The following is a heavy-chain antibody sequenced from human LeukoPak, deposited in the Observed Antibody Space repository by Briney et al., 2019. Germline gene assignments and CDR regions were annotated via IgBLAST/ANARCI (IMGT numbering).Heavy chain of an antibody. CDR1: GFTFSNYN. J-gene: IGHJ6*03. CDR3: ARETYMDV. V-gene: IGHV3-48*01. Sequence: GGSLRLSCAAYGFTFSNYNMNWVRQAPGKGLEWVSYISSSGTTIYYADSVKGRFTISRDNAKNSLYLQMNGLRAEDTAVYYCARETYMDVWGKGTTVTVSS. CDR2: ISSSGTTI.